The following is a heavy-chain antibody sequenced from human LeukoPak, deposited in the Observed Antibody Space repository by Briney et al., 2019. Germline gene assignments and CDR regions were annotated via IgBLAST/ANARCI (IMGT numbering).Heavy chain of an antibody. V-gene: IGHV4-4*02. Sequence: PSETLSLTCAVTSGSITNNWWTWVRQPPGKGLEWIGEISQSARTNYNPSLKSRVTISGDTSKNQFSLKLSSVTAADTAVYYCARQYLGGYDSHYYFDYWGQGTLVTVSS. J-gene: IGHJ4*02. CDR1: SGSITNNW. D-gene: IGHD5-12*01. CDR2: ISQSART. CDR3: ARQYLGGYDSHYYFDY.